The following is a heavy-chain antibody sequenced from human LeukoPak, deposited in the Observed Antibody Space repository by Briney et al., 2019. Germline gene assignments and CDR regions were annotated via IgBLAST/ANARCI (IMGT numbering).Heavy chain of an antibody. Sequence: ASVKVSCKASGYTFTSYDINWVRQATGQGLEWMGWMNPNSGNTGYAQKFQGRVTMTRNTSISTAYMELSSLRSEDTAVYYCARAKEEGFGELIDYWGQGTLVTVSS. CDR2: MNPNSGNT. J-gene: IGHJ4*02. CDR1: GYTFTSYD. V-gene: IGHV1-8*01. CDR3: ARAKEEGFGELIDY. D-gene: IGHD3-10*01.